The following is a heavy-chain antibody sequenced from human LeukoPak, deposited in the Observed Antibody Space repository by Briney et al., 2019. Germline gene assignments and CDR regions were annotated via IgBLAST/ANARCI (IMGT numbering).Heavy chain of an antibody. CDR3: ARTELLPNYYYYYGMDV. Sequence: PSETLSLTCTVSGGSISSGDYYWSWIRQPPGKGLEWIGYIYYSGSTYYNPSLKSRVTISVDTSKNQFSLKLSSVTAADTAMYYCARTELLPNYYYYYGMDVWGQGTTVTVSS. CDR1: GGSISSGDYY. CDR2: IYYSGST. D-gene: IGHD2-15*01. V-gene: IGHV4-30-4*01. J-gene: IGHJ6*02.